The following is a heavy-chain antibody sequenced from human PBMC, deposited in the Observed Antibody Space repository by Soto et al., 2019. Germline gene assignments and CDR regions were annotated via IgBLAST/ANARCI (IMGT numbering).Heavy chain of an antibody. CDR3: ARDLSSRGFDP. D-gene: IGHD3-10*01. CDR1: GFTFSSYS. Sequence: GGSLRLSCAASGFTFSSYSMNWVRQAPGKGLEWVSSISSSSYIYYADSVKGRFTISRDNAKNSLYLQMNSLRAEDTAVYYCARDLSSRGFDPWGQGTLVTVSS. J-gene: IGHJ5*02. V-gene: IGHV3-21*01. CDR2: ISSSSYI.